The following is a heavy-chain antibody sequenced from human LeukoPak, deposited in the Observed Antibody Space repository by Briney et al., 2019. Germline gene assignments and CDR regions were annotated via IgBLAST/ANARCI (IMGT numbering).Heavy chain of an antibody. CDR3: ARLGDYYGPLIR. D-gene: IGHD3-10*01. CDR2: IYYSGST. J-gene: IGHJ4*02. V-gene: IGHV4-59*08. CDR1: GGSISSYY. Sequence: SETLSLTCTVSGGSISSYYWSWIRQPPGKGLEWIGYIYYSGSTNYNPSLKSRVTISVDTSKNQFSLKLSSVTAADTAVYYCARLGDYYGPLIRWGQGTLVTVSS.